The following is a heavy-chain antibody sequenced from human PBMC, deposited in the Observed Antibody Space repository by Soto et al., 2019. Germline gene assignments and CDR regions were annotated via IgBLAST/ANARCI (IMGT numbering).Heavy chain of an antibody. Sequence: QLQLQESGSGLVKPSQTLSLTCAVSGGSISSGGYSWSWIRQPPGKGLEWIGYIYHSGSPYYNPSLESRITIPVDRSENQVPLMLSYATGAYTAVYHCARVAYCGGDCYRGFEPWGPGTLVTVSS. CDR1: GGSISSGGYS. J-gene: IGHJ5*02. CDR3: ARVAYCGGDCYRGFEP. D-gene: IGHD2-21*01. CDR2: IYHSGSP. V-gene: IGHV4-30-2*01.